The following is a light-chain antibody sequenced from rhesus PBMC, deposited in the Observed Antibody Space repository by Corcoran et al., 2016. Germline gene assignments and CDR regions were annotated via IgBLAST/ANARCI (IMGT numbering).Light chain of an antibody. J-gene: IGKJ1*01. CDR3: LQYSSSPWT. V-gene: IGKV1-22*01. Sequence: DIQMTQSPSSLSASVGDKVTITCRASQGISSWLAWYQQTPGKAPKLLIYKASSLQSGVPSRFSGSGSGTDFTPTIRSLQPEDCATYYCLQYSSSPWTFGQGTKVEIK. CDR2: KAS. CDR1: QGISSW.